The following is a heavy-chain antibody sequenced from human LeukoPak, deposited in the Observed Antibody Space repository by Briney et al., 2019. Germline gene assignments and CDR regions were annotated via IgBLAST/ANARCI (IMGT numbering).Heavy chain of an antibody. V-gene: IGHV3-23*01. D-gene: IGHD1-26*01. J-gene: IGHJ4*02. CDR3: AKGLSDYDLDDY. CDR1: GFTFSSYA. CDR2: ISGSGGST. Sequence: GSLSLSCAASGFTFSSYAMSWVRPAPGKGLEWVSAISGSGGSTYYADSVKGRFTISRDNSKNTLYLQMNSLRAEDTAVYYCAKGLSDYDLDDYWGQGTLVTVSS.